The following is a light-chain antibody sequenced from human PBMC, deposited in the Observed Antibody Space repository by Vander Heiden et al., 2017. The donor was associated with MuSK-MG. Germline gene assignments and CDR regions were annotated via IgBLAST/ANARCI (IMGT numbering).Light chain of an antibody. CDR1: SSK. Sequence: QSVLTQPPSVSGAPGQTVTISCTGSSSKLLIYSSSSRPSGVPDRFSGSKSGTSASLAITGLQAEDEADYHCQSYDKSLNNLLFGGGTKLTVL. CDR2: SSS. J-gene: IGLJ2*01. V-gene: IGLV1-40*01. CDR3: QSYDKSLNNLL.